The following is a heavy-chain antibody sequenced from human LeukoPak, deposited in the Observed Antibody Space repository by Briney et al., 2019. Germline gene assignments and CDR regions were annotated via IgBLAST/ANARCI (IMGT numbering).Heavy chain of an antibody. J-gene: IGHJ3*02. CDR1: GYTFTSYY. V-gene: IGHV1-2*02. CDR3: ARLTYYDFWSGYNYAFDI. CDR2: INPSSGGT. D-gene: IGHD3-3*01. Sequence: ASVQVSCKTSGYTFTSYYIHWLRQAPGQGLEWMGWINPSSGGTNYAQKFQGRVTMTRDTSISTAYMELRRLRSDDTAVYYCARLTYYDFWSGYNYAFDIWGQGTMVTVSS.